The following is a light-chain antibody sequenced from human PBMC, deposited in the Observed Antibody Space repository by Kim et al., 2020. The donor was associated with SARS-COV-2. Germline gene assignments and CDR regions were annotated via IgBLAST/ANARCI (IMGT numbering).Light chain of an antibody. V-gene: IGLV2-11*01. Sequence: GQSVTLSCTGTRSDVGGYNYVSWYQQHPGKAPKLMIYDVSKRPSGVPDRFSGSKSGNTASLTISGLQAEDEADYYCCSYAGSYTVVFGGGTQLTVL. CDR3: CSYAGSYTVV. CDR1: RSDVGGYNY. J-gene: IGLJ2*01. CDR2: DVS.